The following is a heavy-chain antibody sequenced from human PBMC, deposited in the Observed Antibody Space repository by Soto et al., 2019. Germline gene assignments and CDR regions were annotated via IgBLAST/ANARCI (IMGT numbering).Heavy chain of an antibody. CDR3: ARPFQSWPGGWYFAL. D-gene: IGHD3-16*01. V-gene: IGHV1-69*01. J-gene: IGHJ2*01. CDR2: IIPIFGTA. Sequence: QVQLVQSGAEVKKPGSSVKVSCKASGGTFSSYSINWVRQAPGQGLEWMGGIIPIFGTANYAQKFQGRVTLTADESTSTAHMELSSLRTEDTAVYYCARPFQSWPGGWYFALWGRGTLVTVSS. CDR1: GGTFSSYS.